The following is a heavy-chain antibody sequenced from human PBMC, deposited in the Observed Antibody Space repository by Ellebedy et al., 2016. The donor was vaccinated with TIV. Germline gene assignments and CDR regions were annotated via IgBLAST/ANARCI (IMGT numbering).Heavy chain of an antibody. V-gene: IGHV3-11*05. CDR2: ICTWSRYK. Sequence: GGSLRLXXAASGFTLSDYYMSWIRQAPGKGLEWVSYICTWSRYKKYAASVKGRFTISRDDAKNSLYLQMTSLTVDDTAVYYCARDRQIGAGSPDYWGQGALVNISA. CDR1: GFTLSDYY. D-gene: IGHD3-10*01. CDR3: ARDRQIGAGSPDY. J-gene: IGHJ4*02.